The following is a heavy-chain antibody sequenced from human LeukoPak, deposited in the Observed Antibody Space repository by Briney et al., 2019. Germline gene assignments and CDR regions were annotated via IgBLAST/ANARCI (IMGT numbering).Heavy chain of an antibody. CDR1: GGSISSSSYY. D-gene: IGHD3-10*01. CDR2: IYFRGST. V-gene: IGHV4-61*05. J-gene: IGHJ5*01. Sequence: SETLSLTCTVSGGSISSSSYYWGWIRQPPGKGLECIGHIYFRGSTNYSPSLESRVTISLDTSNNQFSLNLNSVTAADTAVYSRPRPSARGLDSFGHG. CDR3: PRPSARGLDS.